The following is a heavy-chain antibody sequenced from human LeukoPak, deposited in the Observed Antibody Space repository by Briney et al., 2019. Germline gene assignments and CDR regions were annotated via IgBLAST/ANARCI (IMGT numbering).Heavy chain of an antibody. CDR2: ISWNSGSI. D-gene: IGHD6-19*01. CDR3: AKDIGSSGWFGAFDI. J-gene: IGHJ3*02. CDR1: GVTLSSYA. V-gene: IGHV3-9*01. Sequence: AGGSLRLSCTASGVTLSSYAMHWVRQAPGKGLEWVSGISWNSGSIGYADSVKGRFTISRDNAKNSLYLQMNSLRAEDTALYYCAKDIGSSGWFGAFDIWGQGTMVTVSS.